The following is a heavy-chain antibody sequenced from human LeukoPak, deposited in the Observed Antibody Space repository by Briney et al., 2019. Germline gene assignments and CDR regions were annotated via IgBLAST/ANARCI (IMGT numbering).Heavy chain of an antibody. J-gene: IGHJ6*03. Sequence: PSETLSLTCTVSGGSISSYYWSWIRQPPGKGLEWIGYIYYSGSTNYNPSLKSRVTISVDTSKNQFSLKLSSVTAADTAVYYCARGIVGATTALYYYYYMDFWGKGTTVTVSS. CDR1: GGSISSYY. CDR3: ARGIVGATTALYYYYYMDF. V-gene: IGHV4-59*01. CDR2: IYYSGST. D-gene: IGHD1-26*01.